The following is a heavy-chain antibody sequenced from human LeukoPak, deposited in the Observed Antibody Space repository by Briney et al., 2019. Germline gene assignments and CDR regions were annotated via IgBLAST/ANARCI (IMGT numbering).Heavy chain of an antibody. CDR2: INWSGVST. V-gene: IGHV3-20*04. J-gene: IGHJ2*01. Sequence: GGSLRLSCAASGFTFDDYAMSWVRQAPGKGLEWVSGINWSGVSTGYADSVKGRFTISRDNTKNSLFLQMNSLRAQDTAFYYCAKGKDTLNPYWYFDVWGRGTLVNVSS. CDR1: GFTFDDYA. D-gene: IGHD2-15*01. CDR3: AKGKDTLNPYWYFDV.